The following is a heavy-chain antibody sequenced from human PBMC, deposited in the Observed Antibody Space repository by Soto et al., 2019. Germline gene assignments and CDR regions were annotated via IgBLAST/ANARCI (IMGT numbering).Heavy chain of an antibody. CDR2: INAGNGNT. D-gene: IGHD5-18*01. J-gene: IGHJ6*02. CDR1: GYTFTSYA. Sequence: GASVKVSCKASGYTFTSYAMHWVRQAPGQRLEWMGWINAGNGNTKYSQKFQGRVTITRDTSASTAYMELSSLRSEDTAVYYCARSRAMVVPYYYYYYGMDVWGQGTTVTVSS. V-gene: IGHV1-3*01. CDR3: ARSRAMVVPYYYYYYGMDV.